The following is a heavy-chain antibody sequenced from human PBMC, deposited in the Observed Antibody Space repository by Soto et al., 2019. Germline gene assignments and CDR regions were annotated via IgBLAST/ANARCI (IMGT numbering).Heavy chain of an antibody. CDR3: ARRGFWSGFT. CDR1: GDSINSGDFY. J-gene: IGHJ5*02. Sequence: SETLSLTCTVSGDSINSGDFYWSWIRQPPGKGLQFIGYIYYSGSIRYDPSLNGRVTISVDTSKNQFSLKVTSVTAADTAVYYCARRGFWSGFTWGQGTLVTVSS. D-gene: IGHD3-3*01. CDR2: IYYSGSI. V-gene: IGHV4-30-4*01.